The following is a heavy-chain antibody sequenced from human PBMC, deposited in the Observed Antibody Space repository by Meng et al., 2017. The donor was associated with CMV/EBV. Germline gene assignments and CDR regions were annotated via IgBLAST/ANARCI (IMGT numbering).Heavy chain of an antibody. Sequence: ASVKVSCKASGYTFTSYGISWVRQAPGQGLEWMGWISAYNGNTNYAQKLQGRVTMTRDTSISTAYMELSRLRSDDTAVYYCARSTHYGGNSAGFDYWGQGTLVTVSS. CDR2: ISAYNGNT. J-gene: IGHJ4*02. CDR1: GYTFTSYG. D-gene: IGHD4-23*01. CDR3: ARSTHYGGNSAGFDY. V-gene: IGHV1-18*01.